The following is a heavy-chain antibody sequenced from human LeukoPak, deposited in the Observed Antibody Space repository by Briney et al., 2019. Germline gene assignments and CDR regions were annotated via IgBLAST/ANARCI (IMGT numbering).Heavy chain of an antibody. CDR3: ARDFGFGVVDLGY. CDR2: INTYGSI. V-gene: IGHV4-4*07. Sequence: SETLSLTCSVSGGSISSYYWSWIRQPAGKGLEYIGRINTYGSINYNPSLKSRINMSLNPSKNQFSLKLSSVTAADTAIYYCARDFGFGVVDLGYWGQGTLVTVSS. J-gene: IGHJ4*02. CDR1: GGSISSYY. D-gene: IGHD3-10*01.